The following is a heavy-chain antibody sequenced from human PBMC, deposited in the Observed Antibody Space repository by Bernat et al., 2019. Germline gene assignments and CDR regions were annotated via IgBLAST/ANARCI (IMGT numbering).Heavy chain of an antibody. Sequence: QVQLVESGGGVVQPGRSLRLSCAASGFTFSSYGMHWVRQAPGKGLEWVAVIWYDGSNKYYADSGKGRFTISRDNSKNTLYLQMNSLRAEDTAVYDCARDLAVAAADAFDYWGQGTLVTVSS. D-gene: IGHD6-13*01. CDR1: GFTFSSYG. CDR2: IWYDGSNK. V-gene: IGHV3-33*01. CDR3: ARDLAVAAADAFDY. J-gene: IGHJ4*02.